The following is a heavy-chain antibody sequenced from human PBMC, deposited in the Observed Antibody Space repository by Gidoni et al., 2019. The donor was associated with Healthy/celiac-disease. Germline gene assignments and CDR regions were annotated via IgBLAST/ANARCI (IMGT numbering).Heavy chain of an antibody. CDR3: ARDAQTPYYYGMDV. CDR1: GFTFSSYS. CDR2: ISSSSSYI. Sequence: EVQLVESGGGLVKPGGSLRLYCAASGFTFSSYSMNWVRQAPGKGLEWVSSISSSSSYIYYADSVKGRFTISRDNAKNSLYLQMNSLRAEDTAVYYCARDAQTPYYYGMDVWGQGTTVTVSS. V-gene: IGHV3-21*01. D-gene: IGHD2-15*01. J-gene: IGHJ6*02.